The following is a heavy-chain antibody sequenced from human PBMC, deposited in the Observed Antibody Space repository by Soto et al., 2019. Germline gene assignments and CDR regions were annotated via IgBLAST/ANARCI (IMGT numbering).Heavy chain of an antibody. J-gene: IGHJ4*02. V-gene: IGHV3-30-3*01. CDR1: GFTFSNFA. Sequence: PGGALRLSCATSGFTFSNFAMHWGRQAPGKGLEWEAVISYDGSNKYYADSVKGRFTISRDNSKNTLYLQLSSLRSEDTAVYYCARDHLAVPGGADYWGQGTLVTVSS. CDR2: ISYDGSNK. D-gene: IGHD6-19*01. CDR3: ARDHLAVPGGADY.